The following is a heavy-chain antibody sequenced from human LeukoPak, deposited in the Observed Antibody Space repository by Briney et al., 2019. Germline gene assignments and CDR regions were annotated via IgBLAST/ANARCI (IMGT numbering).Heavy chain of an antibody. Sequence: GGSLRLSCAASGFTFSNDAMSWVRQAPGKGLEWVSAISGSGGSTYYADSVKGRFTISRDNSKNTLYLQLNSLRAEDTAVYYCAKWGDYDILTGYYDSDYWGQGTLVTVSS. CDR3: AKWGDYDILTGYYDSDY. V-gene: IGHV3-23*01. CDR1: GFTFSNDA. D-gene: IGHD3-9*01. J-gene: IGHJ4*02. CDR2: ISGSGGST.